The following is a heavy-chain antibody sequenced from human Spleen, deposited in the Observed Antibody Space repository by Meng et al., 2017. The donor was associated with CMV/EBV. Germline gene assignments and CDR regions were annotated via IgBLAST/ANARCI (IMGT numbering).Heavy chain of an antibody. V-gene: IGHV1-18*01. CDR1: GYSFTSFG. J-gene: IGHJ4*02. CDR3: ARGSHRSAELWTDY. CDR2: INPYNGDT. Sequence: ASVKVSCKVSGYSFTSFGISWVRQAPGQGLEWMGWINPYNGDTNYAQNLQGRLTMTTDNSASTGYMELRSLKSADTAMYYCARGSHRSAELWTDYWGQGTLVTVSS. D-gene: IGHD1-26*01.